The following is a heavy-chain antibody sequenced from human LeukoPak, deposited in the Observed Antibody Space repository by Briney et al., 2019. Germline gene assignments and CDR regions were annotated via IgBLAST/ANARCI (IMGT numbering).Heavy chain of an antibody. Sequence: GGSLRLSCTASKFTFMNYAMHWVRQAPGKGLEWLSTIGSAGGSIFYADPVKGRFTISRDNSKSTLFLQMDSLRVEDTALYYCAKRGEVSTYYYFESWGQGALVTVSS. D-gene: IGHD2/OR15-2a*01. CDR1: KFTFMNYA. J-gene: IGHJ4*02. CDR2: IGSAGGSI. V-gene: IGHV3-23*01. CDR3: AKRGEVSTYYYFES.